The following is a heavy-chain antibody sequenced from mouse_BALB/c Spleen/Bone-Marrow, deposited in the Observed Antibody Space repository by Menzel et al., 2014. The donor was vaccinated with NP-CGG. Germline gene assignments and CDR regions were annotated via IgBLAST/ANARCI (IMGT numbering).Heavy chain of an antibody. V-gene: IGHV5-9-3*01. D-gene: IGHD1-1*01. CDR3: ARPHNYGSSWFAY. CDR1: GFTFSSYA. J-gene: IGHJ3*01. Sequence: EVQLVESGGGLVKPGGSLKLSCAASGFTFSSYAMSWVRQTPEKRLEWVATISSGGSYTYYPDSVKGRFTISRDNAKNTLYLQMSSLRSEDTAIYYCARPHNYGSSWFAYWGQGTLVTVSA. CDR2: ISSGGSYT.